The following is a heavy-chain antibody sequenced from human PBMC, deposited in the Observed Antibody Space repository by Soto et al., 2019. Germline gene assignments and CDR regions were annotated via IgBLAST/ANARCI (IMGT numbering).Heavy chain of an antibody. Sequence: EVQLVESGGGLVQPGGSLRLSCAASGFTFSNYWMHWVCQAPGKRLVWVSRINSDGSSTTYADSVKGRFTISRDNAKNTLYLQMNSLSAEDMAVYYCARDTYSSSWYQDWGQGTLVTVSS. CDR2: INSDGSST. CDR3: ARDTYSSSWYQD. J-gene: IGHJ4*02. V-gene: IGHV3-74*01. D-gene: IGHD6-13*01. CDR1: GFTFSNYW.